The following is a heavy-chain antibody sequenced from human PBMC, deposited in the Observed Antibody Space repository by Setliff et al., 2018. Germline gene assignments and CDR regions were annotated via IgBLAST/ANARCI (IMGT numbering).Heavy chain of an antibody. CDR2: IHHSGST. D-gene: IGHD6-19*01. Sequence: SETLSLTCAVYGGSFSSYYWNWIRQPPGKGLEWIGEIHHSGSTKYNPSLKSRVTISVDTSKNQFSLRLSSVTAADTAVYYCARLHKAVDGINFPRYMDVWGKGTTVTVSS. CDR1: GGSFSSYY. J-gene: IGHJ6*04. V-gene: IGHV4-34*01. CDR3: ARLHKAVDGINFPRYMDV.